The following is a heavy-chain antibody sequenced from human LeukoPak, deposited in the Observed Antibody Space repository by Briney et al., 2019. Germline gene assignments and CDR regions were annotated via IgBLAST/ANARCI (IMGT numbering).Heavy chain of an antibody. CDR1: GYTFTSYY. V-gene: IGHV1-46*01. D-gene: IGHD4-17*01. CDR3: ARDDYDQNYYYYMDV. Sequence: GASVKVSCKASGYTFTSYYMHWVRQAPGQGLEWMGIINPSGGSTSYAQKFQGRVTMARDTSTSTVYMELSSLRSEDTAVYYCARDDYDQNYYYYMDVWGKGTTVTVSS. J-gene: IGHJ6*03. CDR2: INPSGGST.